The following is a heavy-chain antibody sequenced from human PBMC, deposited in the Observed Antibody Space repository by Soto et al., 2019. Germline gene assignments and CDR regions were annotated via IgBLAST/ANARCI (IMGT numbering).Heavy chain of an antibody. CDR3: ARGMYSSSWPNYGMDV. CDR2: MNPNSGNT. J-gene: IGHJ6*02. D-gene: IGHD6-13*01. V-gene: IGHV1-8*01. Sequence: GASVKVSCKASGYTFTSYDINWVRQATGQGLEWMGWMNPNSGNTGYAQKFQGRVTMTRNTSISTAYMELSSLRSEDTAVYYCARGMYSSSWPNYGMDVWGQGTTVTVSS. CDR1: GYTFTSYD.